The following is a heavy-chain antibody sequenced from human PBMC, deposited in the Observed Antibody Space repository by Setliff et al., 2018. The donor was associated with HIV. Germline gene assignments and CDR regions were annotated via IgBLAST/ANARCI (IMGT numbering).Heavy chain of an antibody. CDR1: GFTFDDYG. D-gene: IGHD2-15*01. V-gene: IGHV3-20*04. CDR2: VNWNGGSI. J-gene: IGHJ4*02. Sequence: PGESLRLSCAASGFTFDDYGMSWVRQAPGKGLEWVSGVNWNGGSIGYADSVKGRFTISRDNAKNSLYLQMNSLRAEDTALYYCARDDIGYCTGGSCSLFDFWGQGALVTVSS. CDR3: ARDDIGYCTGGSCSLFDF.